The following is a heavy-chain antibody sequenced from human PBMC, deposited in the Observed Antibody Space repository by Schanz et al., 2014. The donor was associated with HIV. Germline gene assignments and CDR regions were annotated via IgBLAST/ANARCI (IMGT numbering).Heavy chain of an antibody. CDR1: GFTFSSYA. CDR2: ISTSGSVK. Sequence: EVQLLESGGGLVQPGGSLRLSCAASGFTFSSYAMIWVRQAPGKGLEWLSSISTSGSVKNYGDSVKGRFTISRDNAKTLLYLQMNSLRDEDTAVYYCARDCLSGCPADYWGQGTLITVSS. CDR3: ARDCLSGCPADY. V-gene: IGHV3-48*02. D-gene: IGHD5-12*01. J-gene: IGHJ4*02.